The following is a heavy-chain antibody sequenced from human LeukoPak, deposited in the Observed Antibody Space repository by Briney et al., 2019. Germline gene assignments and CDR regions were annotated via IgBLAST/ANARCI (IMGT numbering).Heavy chain of an antibody. CDR2: IYSGGST. CDR1: GFTVSGNY. CDR3: ARGGGDEYYYDSSGYPFDY. J-gene: IGHJ4*02. D-gene: IGHD3-22*01. Sequence: GGSLRLSCAASGFTVSGNYMSWVRQAPGKGLEWVSVIYSGGSTYYADSVKGRFTISRDNSKNTLYLQMNSLRAEDTAVYYCARGGGDEYYYDSSGYPFDYWGQGTLVTVSS. V-gene: IGHV3-66*02.